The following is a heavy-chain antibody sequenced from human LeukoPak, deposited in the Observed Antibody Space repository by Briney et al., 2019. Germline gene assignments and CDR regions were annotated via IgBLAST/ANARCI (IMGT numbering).Heavy chain of an antibody. CDR2: IFYSGTT. V-gene: IGHV4-59*11. CDR3: ARGGSAAKYYFDS. Sequence: KPSGTPSLTCTVSNDSISPLYLGWVRQPPGKGLEFIGYIFYSGTTNFNPSLKSRVTLSVDTSKNQFSLRLNSVTAADTAVYYCARGGSAAKYYFDSWGQGTLVTVSS. CDR1: NDSISPLY. J-gene: IGHJ4*02. D-gene: IGHD6-13*01.